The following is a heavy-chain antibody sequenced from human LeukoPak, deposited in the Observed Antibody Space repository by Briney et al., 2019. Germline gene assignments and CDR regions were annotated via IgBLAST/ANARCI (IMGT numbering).Heavy chain of an antibody. CDR3: ARARGSGEHDY. Sequence: GGSLRLSCAASGFTFSSYWMSWVRQAPGKGVEGVANIRQDGSEKYYGDSVKGGFTISRDNAKNSLYLQMNSLRAEDTAVYYCARARGSGEHDYWGQGTLVTVSS. V-gene: IGHV3-7*01. CDR1: GFTFSSYW. D-gene: IGHD3-10*01. CDR2: IRQDGSEK. J-gene: IGHJ4*02.